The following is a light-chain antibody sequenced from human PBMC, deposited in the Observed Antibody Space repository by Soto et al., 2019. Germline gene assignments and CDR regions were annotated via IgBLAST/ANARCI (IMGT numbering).Light chain of an antibody. V-gene: IGKV1-39*01. CDR3: QQSYRTPYT. J-gene: IGKJ2*01. CDR2: AAS. Sequence: DIQMTQSPSSLSVSVGDRVTVTCRASQSIRNYLNWYQQIPGKAPNLLIYAASNLQDGVPSRFSGRGSGTDFILTISSLQPEDFATYYCQQSYRTPYTVGQGTKLEIK. CDR1: QSIRNY.